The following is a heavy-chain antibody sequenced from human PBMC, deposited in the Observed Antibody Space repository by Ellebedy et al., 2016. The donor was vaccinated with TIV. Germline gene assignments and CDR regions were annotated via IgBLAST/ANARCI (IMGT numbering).Heavy chain of an antibody. CDR1: GIIFSSYW. CDR3: ARDRYDFWSGYFGAYYYYGMDV. J-gene: IGHJ6*02. D-gene: IGHD3-3*01. V-gene: IGHV3-74*01. Sequence: GGSLRLSCAASGIIFSSYWMHWVRQAPGKGLVWVSRINSDGSSTSYADSVKGRFTISRDNAKNTRSLQMNSLRAEDTAVYYCARDRYDFWSGYFGAYYYYGMDVWGQGTTVTVSS. CDR2: INSDGSST.